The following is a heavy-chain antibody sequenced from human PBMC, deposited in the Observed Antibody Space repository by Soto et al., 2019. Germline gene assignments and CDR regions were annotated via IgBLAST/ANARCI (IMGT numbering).Heavy chain of an antibody. J-gene: IGHJ4*02. CDR1: GYTFTSYD. CDR3: ASFSGDYSATFDY. CDR2: MNPNSGNT. V-gene: IGHV1-8*01. D-gene: IGHD4-17*01. Sequence: ASVKVSCKASGYTFTSYDINWVRQATGQGLEWMGWMNPNSGNTGYAQKFQGRVTMTRNTSISTAYMELSSLRSEDSAVYYCASFSGDYSATFDYWGQGTLVTVSS.